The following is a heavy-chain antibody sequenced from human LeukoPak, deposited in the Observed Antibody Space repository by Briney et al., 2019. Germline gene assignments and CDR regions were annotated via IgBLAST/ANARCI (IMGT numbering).Heavy chain of an antibody. Sequence: SETLSLTCAVYGESSFTSYYWSWIRQTPGGALEWIGEINHSRYTNYNPSLKSRVTLSIDTSKNQVSLRLNCVTAADTAVYYCSRQVVGNDYWGQGTLVTVSS. D-gene: IGHD3-22*01. CDR1: GESSFTSYY. CDR3: SRQVVGNDY. J-gene: IGHJ4*02. CDR2: INHSRYT. V-gene: IGHV4-34*01.